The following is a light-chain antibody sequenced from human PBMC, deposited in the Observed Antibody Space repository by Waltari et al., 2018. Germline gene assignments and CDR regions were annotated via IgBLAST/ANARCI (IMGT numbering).Light chain of an antibody. Sequence: EIVLTQSPGTLSLSPGERATLSCRASQSGGNNYLAWYQKKGGQAPRLLIYGSSGRATGIPDRFSGSGSGTDFTLTISRLEPEDFAVYYCHQYATSPLTFGGGTKVEI. V-gene: IGKV3-20*01. J-gene: IGKJ4*01. CDR3: HQYATSPLT. CDR1: QSGGNNY. CDR2: GSS.